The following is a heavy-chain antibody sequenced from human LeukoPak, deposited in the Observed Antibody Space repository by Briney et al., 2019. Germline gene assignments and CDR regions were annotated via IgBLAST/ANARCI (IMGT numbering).Heavy chain of an antibody. V-gene: IGHV5-51*01. D-gene: IGHD5-18*01. CDR1: GYSFTSYW. CDR2: IYPGDSDT. CDR3: ARSPYSYGYPTGLRYPNYFDY. Sequence: LGESLKISCKGSGYSFTSYWIGWVRQMPGKGLEWMGIIYPGDSDTRYSPSFQGQVTISADKSISTAYLQWSSLKASDTAMYYCARSPYSYGYPTGLRYPNYFDYWGQGTLVTVSS. J-gene: IGHJ4*02.